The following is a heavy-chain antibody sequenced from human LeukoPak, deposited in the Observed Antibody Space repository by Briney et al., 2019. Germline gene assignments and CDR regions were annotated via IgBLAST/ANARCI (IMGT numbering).Heavy chain of an antibody. Sequence: GGSLRLSCAASEFTFSSYWMTWVRQAPGKGLEWVANIKQDGSEKYYVDSVKGRFTISRDNAKNSLYLQMNSLRAEDTAVYYCARGDYYGSGSHYYMDVWGKGTTVTVSS. CDR2: IKQDGSEK. D-gene: IGHD3-10*01. V-gene: IGHV3-7*01. CDR3: ARGDYYGSGSHYYMDV. CDR1: EFTFSSYW. J-gene: IGHJ6*03.